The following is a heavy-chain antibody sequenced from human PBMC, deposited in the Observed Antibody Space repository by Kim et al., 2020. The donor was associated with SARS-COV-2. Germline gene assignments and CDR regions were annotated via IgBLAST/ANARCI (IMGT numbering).Heavy chain of an antibody. CDR3: ARLLPSPDIVATITYFDY. Sequence: SETLSLTCTVSGGSISSYYWSWIRQPPGKGLEWIGYIYYSGSTNYNPSLKSRVTISVDTSKNQISLKLSSVTAADTAVYYCARLLPSPDIVATITYFDYWGQGTLVTVSS. CDR1: GGSISSYY. D-gene: IGHD5-12*01. CDR2: IYYSGST. V-gene: IGHV4-59*08. J-gene: IGHJ4*02.